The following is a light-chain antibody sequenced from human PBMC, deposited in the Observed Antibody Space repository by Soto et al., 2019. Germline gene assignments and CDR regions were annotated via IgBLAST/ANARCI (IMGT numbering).Light chain of an antibody. V-gene: IGLV2-14*03. CDR1: SSDVGGYNY. J-gene: IGLJ1*01. CDR3: SSYTTSNTRQIV. Sequence: QSALTQPASVSGSPGQSITISCTGTSSDVGGYNYVSWYQHHPGKAPKLMIFDVGNRPSGVSNRFSGSKSGNTASLTISGLQPEYEADYYCSSYTTSNTRQIVFGTGTKLTVL. CDR2: DVG.